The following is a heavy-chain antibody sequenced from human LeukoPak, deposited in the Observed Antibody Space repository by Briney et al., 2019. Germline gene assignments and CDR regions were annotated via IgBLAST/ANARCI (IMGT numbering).Heavy chain of an antibody. D-gene: IGHD6-19*01. V-gene: IGHV3-48*04. J-gene: IGHJ4*02. CDR2: IDGGSIKI. Sequence: GGSLRLSCAASGFTFSTYTMNWVRQAPGKGLEWVSYIDGGSIKIYYADSVQGRFTISRDNTKSSLYLQMNSLRAEDTAVYYCARDLSSGWSAGFDYWGQGTLVTVSS. CDR1: GFTFSTYT. CDR3: ARDLSSGWSAGFDY.